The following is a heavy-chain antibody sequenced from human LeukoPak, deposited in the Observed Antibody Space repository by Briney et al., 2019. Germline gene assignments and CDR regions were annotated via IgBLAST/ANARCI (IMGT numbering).Heavy chain of an antibody. Sequence: GGSLRLSCAASGFNVSSNYMSWVRQVPGKGLEWVSVIYSDGSSYYADSVKGRFIISRDNSKNTLYLQMNSLRAEDTAVYSCARDLYFGELLGGVDPWGQGTLVTVSS. CDR3: ARDLYFGELLGGVDP. J-gene: IGHJ5*02. CDR1: GFNVSSNY. V-gene: IGHV3-66*01. CDR2: IYSDGSS. D-gene: IGHD3-10*01.